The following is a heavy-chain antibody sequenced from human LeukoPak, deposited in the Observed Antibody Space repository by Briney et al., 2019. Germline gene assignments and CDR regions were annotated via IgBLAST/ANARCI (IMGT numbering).Heavy chain of an antibody. V-gene: IGHV3-30*18. CDR2: ISYDGSNK. CDR3: AKDPSLVGGSGYFDY. CDR1: GFTFSSYG. D-gene: IGHD3-22*01. Sequence: GGSLRLSCAASGFTFSSYGMHWVRQAPGKGLEWVAVISYDGSNKYYADSVKGRFTISRDNSKNTLYLRMNSLRAEDTAVYYCAKDPSLVGGSGYFDYWGQGTLVTVSS. J-gene: IGHJ4*02.